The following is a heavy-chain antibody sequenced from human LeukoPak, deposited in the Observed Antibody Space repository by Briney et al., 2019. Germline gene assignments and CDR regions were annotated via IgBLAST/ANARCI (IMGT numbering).Heavy chain of an antibody. D-gene: IGHD5-24*01. CDR3: AKVGDSMATMDY. CDR1: GFTFSSYA. Sequence: GGSLRLSCAASGFTFSSYAMSWVRQAPGKGLEWVSAISGSGGSTYYADSVKGRFTNSRDNSKNTLYLQMNSLRVEDTAVYYCAKVGDSMATMDYWGQGTLVTVSS. CDR2: ISGSGGST. J-gene: IGHJ4*02. V-gene: IGHV3-23*01.